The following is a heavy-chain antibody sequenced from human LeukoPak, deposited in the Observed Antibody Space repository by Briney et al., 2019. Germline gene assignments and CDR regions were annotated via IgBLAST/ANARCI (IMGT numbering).Heavy chain of an antibody. CDR1: GFTFSTSW. D-gene: IGHD2-21*01. J-gene: IGHJ3*02. Sequence: GGSLRLSCAASGFTFSTSWMSWVRQAPGKGLEWVANIKADGSVKHYVDSMEGLFTISRDNAWDSLYLQMNSLRAEDTAVYYCVRDSDYQRNSGGRYAHYDALDIWGHGTMVTVSS. CDR3: VRDSDYQRNSGGRYAHYDALDI. CDR2: IKADGSVK. V-gene: IGHV3-7*01.